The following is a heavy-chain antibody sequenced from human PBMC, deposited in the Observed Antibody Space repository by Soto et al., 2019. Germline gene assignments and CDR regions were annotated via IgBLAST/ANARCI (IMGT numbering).Heavy chain of an antibody. J-gene: IGHJ4*02. V-gene: IGHV4-59*01. CDR3: ASLSGSYYFNY. D-gene: IGHD1-26*01. CDR2: IYYSGST. Sequence: SETLSLTCTVSGGSISSYCWSWIRQPPGKGLEWIGYIYYSGSTNYNPSLKSRVTISVDTSKNQFSLKLSSVTAADTAVYYCASLSGSYYFNYWGQGTLVTVSS. CDR1: GGSISSYC.